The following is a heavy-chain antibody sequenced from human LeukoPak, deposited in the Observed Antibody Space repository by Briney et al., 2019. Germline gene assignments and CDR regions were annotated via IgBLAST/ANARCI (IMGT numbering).Heavy chain of an antibody. J-gene: IGHJ4*02. CDR2: ISYDGSNK. V-gene: IGHV3-30-3*01. CDR1: GFTFSSYA. Sequence: GGSLRLSCAASGFTFSSYAMHWVRQAPGKGLEWVAVISYDGSNKYYADSVKGRFTISRDNSKNTLYLQMNSLRAEDTAVYYCAREGASSSFGYWGQGTLVTVSS. CDR3: AREGASSSFGY. D-gene: IGHD6-13*01.